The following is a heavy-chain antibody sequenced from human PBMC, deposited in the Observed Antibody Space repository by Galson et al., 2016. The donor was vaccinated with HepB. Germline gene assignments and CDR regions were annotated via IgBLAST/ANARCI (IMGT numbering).Heavy chain of an antibody. V-gene: IGHV3-23*01. J-gene: IGHJ4*02. Sequence: SLRLSCAASGFTFSTYDMSWVRLAPGKGLEWVSAFISNGDSTYYADSVRGRFTISGDSSKNTLYLQMNSLRVDDTAVYYCARGLMAAPGIDYWGQGTLVTVSS. D-gene: IGHD6-13*01. CDR1: GFTFSTYD. CDR3: ARGLMAAPGIDY. CDR2: FISNGDST.